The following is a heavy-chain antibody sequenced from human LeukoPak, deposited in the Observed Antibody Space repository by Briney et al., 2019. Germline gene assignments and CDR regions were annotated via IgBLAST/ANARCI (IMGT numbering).Heavy chain of an antibody. J-gene: IGHJ3*02. V-gene: IGHV3-13*01. D-gene: IGHD5/OR15-5a*01. CDR2: IGIAGDT. CDR1: GFTFSSYD. CDR3: IRGGIQVSGIDAFDI. Sequence: GGSLRLSWAASGFTFSSYDMHWVRQAPGRGPEWVSAIGIAGDTYYPDSVKGRFTISRENAKNSMYLQMNSLKDGDTAVYYCIRGGIQVSGIDAFDIWGQGTMVTVSS.